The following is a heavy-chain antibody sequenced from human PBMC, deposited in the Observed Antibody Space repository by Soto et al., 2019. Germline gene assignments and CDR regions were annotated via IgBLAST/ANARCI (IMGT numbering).Heavy chain of an antibody. CDR2: IYYSGST. CDR3: ARMGNWFDP. J-gene: IGHJ5*02. CDR1: GGSISSGGYY. Sequence: QVQLQESGPGLVKPSQTLSLTCTVSGGSISSGGYYWSWIRQHPGKGLEWIGYIYYSGSTYYNPFLNGRVTLSVDTRKHQFSLTLSSVTAADTAVYDCARMGNWFDPWGQGTLVTVAS. V-gene: IGHV4-31*03.